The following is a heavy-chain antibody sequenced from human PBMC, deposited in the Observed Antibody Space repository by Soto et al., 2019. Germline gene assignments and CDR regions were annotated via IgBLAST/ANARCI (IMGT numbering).Heavy chain of an antibody. CDR2: RNPKSGNT. V-gene: IGHV1-8*01. CDR1: GYTFTSYD. Sequence: QVQLVQSGAEVKKPGASVKVSCKASGYTFTSYDSNWGRQATGQGLEWMGWRNPKSGNTGYAQKFQGRVTMTRNTSISTDYMELSSLRSEDTAVYYCASGGVHYYGSGNLYYWGQGTLVTVSS. D-gene: IGHD3-10*01. CDR3: ASGGVHYYGSGNLYY. J-gene: IGHJ4*02.